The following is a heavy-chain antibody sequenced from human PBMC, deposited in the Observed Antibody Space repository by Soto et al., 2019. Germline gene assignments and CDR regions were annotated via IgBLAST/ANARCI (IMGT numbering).Heavy chain of an antibody. D-gene: IGHD3-9*01. V-gene: IGHV3-30*18. CDR1: GFTFSSYG. CDR3: AKEPYYDILTGYEHDY. CDR2: ISYDGSNK. J-gene: IGHJ4*02. Sequence: ALRLSCAASGFTFSSYGMHWVRQAPGKGLEWVAVISYDGSNKYYADSVKGRFTISRDNSKNTLYLQMNSLRAEDTAVYYCAKEPYYDILTGYEHDYWGQGTRVTVSS.